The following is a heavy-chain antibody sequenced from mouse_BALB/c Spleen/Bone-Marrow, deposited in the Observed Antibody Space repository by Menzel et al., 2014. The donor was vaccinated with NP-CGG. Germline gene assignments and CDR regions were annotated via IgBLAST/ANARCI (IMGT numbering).Heavy chain of an antibody. Sequence: EVMLVESGGDLVEPGGSLKLSCAASGFTFSSYGMSWDRQTPDKRREWVATVGGGDSDTYYQDLVKVRCNISRDSAKNTLYLLMSSLKSEDTAMYCCAFITAIAYWGQGPLVTVSA. CDR3: AFITAIAY. V-gene: IGHV5-6*01. D-gene: IGHD1-1*01. CDR1: GFTFSSYG. J-gene: IGHJ3*01. CDR2: VGGGDSDT.